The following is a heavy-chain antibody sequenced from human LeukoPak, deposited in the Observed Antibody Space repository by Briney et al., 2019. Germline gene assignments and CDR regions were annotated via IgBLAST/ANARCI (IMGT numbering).Heavy chain of an antibody. CDR2: IGGSGYRT. CDR3: ARAVPAAYTGSFDY. Sequence: GGSLRLSCAASGFTFSTYAMSWVRQAPGKGLEWVSGIGGSGYRTYYSDSVKGRFTISRDNSKNSLYLQMNSLRAEDTAVYYCARAVPAAYTGSFDYWGQGTLVTVSS. V-gene: IGHV3-23*01. CDR1: GFTFSTYA. D-gene: IGHD2-2*01. J-gene: IGHJ4*02.